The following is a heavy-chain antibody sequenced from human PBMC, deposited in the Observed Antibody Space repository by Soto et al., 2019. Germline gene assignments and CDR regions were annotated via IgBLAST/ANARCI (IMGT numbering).Heavy chain of an antibody. J-gene: IGHJ4*01. V-gene: IGHV1-18*01. CDR1: GYTLTSYG. Sequence: QVQLVQSGAEVKKPGASVKVSCKASGYTLTSYGISWVRQAPGQGLEWMGWISAYNGNTNYAQKLQGRVTMTTDTSTGTAFIEMRSLGSEEPAVYYCARDRPPACWGQGTPVTVSS. CDR3: ARDRPPAC. CDR2: ISAYNGNT.